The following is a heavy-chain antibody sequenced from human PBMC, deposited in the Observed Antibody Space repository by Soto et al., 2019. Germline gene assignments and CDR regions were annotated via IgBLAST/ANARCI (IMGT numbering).Heavy chain of an antibody. CDR1: GGTLSSYA. J-gene: IGHJ4*02. V-gene: IGHV1-69*01. CDR3: ARAIAAAADYFDY. Sequence: QVQLVQSGAEVKKPGSSVKVSCKASGGTLSSYAISWVRQAPGQALEWMEGIIHIFGTANYAQQFQGRVTITADESTSTAYMELSSLRSEDTAVYYCARAIAAAADYFDYFGQGTLVTVSS. CDR2: IIHIFGTA. D-gene: IGHD6-13*01.